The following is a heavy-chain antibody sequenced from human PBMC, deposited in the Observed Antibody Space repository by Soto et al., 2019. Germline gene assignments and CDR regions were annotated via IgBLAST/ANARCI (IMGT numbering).Heavy chain of an antibody. CDR1: GGSISTYY. J-gene: IGHJ6*02. CDR2: VHYSGTT. V-gene: IGHV4-59*01. CDR3: ARQGPYGMDV. Sequence: PSETLSLTCTVSGGSISTYYWTWIRQPPGKGLEWIGYVHYSGTTNYNPSLKSRITMSVDTSKNQFSLKLRSVTAADTAVYYCARQGPYGMDVWGQGTTVTVSS.